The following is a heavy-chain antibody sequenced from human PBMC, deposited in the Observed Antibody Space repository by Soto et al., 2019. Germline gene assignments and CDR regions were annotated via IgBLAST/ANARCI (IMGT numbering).Heavy chain of an antibody. CDR1: GFIFGDYE. V-gene: IGHV4-59*01. J-gene: IGHJ6*02. Sequence: GSLRLSCAASGFIFGDYEMNWVRQAPGKGLEWIGYIYYSGSTNYNPSLKSRVTISVDTSKNQFSLKLSSVTAADTAVYYCARGFDDFWSGDYYYYGMDVWGQGTTVTVSS. D-gene: IGHD3-3*01. CDR3: ARGFDDFWSGDYYYYGMDV. CDR2: IYYSGST.